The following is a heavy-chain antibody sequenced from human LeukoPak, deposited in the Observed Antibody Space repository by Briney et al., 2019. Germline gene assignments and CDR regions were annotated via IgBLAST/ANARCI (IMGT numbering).Heavy chain of an antibody. CDR3: ARDVLTSYYGSGRPRRWLDP. CDR2: IKQDGSEK. Sequence: GGSLRLSCAASGFTFSNYWMSWVRQAPGKGLEWVANIKQDGSEKDYVDSVKGRFTISRDNAKNSLYLQMNSLRAEDTAVYYCARDVLTSYYGSGRPRRWLDPWGQGTLVTVSS. J-gene: IGHJ5*02. D-gene: IGHD3-10*01. CDR1: GFTFSNYW. V-gene: IGHV3-7*01.